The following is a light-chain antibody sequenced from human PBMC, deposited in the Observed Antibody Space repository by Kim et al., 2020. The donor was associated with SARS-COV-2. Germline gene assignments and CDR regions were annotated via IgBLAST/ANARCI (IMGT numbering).Light chain of an antibody. CDR2: WAS. J-gene: IGKJ2*03. CDR1: QTVFYKANNKNY. Sequence: RPPLNCKSSQTVFYKANNKNYLAWYQQKPGQAPKLLIYWASIRESGVSDRFSGSGSETDFTLTISSLQAEDVAVYYCQQYYSTPPSLGQGTKLEI. CDR3: QQYYSTPPS. V-gene: IGKV4-1*01.